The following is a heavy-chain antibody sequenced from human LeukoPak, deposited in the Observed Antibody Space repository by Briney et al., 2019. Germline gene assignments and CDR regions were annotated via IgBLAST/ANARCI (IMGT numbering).Heavy chain of an antibody. J-gene: IGHJ4*02. V-gene: IGHV4-31*03. CDR3: ARVALYYYGSGSYYNPRPHYFDY. D-gene: IGHD3-10*01. CDR2: IYYSGST. CDR1: GGSISSGGYY. Sequence: KPSETLSLTCTVYGGSISSGGYYWSWIRQHPGKGLEWIGYIYYSGSTYYNPSLKSRVTISVDTSKNQFSLKLSSVTAADTAVYYCARVALYYYGSGSYYNPRPHYFDYWGQGTLVTVSS.